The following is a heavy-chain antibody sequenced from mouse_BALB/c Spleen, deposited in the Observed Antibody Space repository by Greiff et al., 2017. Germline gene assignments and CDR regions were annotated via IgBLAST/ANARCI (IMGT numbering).Heavy chain of an antibody. J-gene: IGHJ4*01. CDR1: GFTFSSYA. V-gene: IGHV5-9-4*01. CDR3: ARDRGTTVVPYYAMDY. D-gene: IGHD1-1*01. Sequence: EVKLVESGGGLVKPGGSLKLSCAASGFTFSSYAMSWVRQSPEKRLEWVAEISSGGSYTYYPDTVTGRFTISRDNAKNTLYLEMSSLRSEDTAMYYCARDRGTTVVPYYAMDYWGQGTSVTVSS. CDR2: ISSGGSYT.